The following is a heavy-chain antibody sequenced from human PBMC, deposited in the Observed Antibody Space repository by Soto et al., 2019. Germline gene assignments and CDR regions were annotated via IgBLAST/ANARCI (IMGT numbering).Heavy chain of an antibody. CDR2: INPSGGST. CDR3: ATEWFGELLGGYFDY. J-gene: IGHJ4*02. V-gene: IGHV1-46*01. CDR1: GYTFTSYY. D-gene: IGHD3-10*01. Sequence: QVQLVQSGAEVKKPGASVKVSCKASGYTFTSYYMHWVRQAPGQGLELMGIINPSGGSTSYAQKFQGRIIITRDTSTNTVYMELSSLRSEDTAVYYCATEWFGELLGGYFDYWGQGTLVTVSS.